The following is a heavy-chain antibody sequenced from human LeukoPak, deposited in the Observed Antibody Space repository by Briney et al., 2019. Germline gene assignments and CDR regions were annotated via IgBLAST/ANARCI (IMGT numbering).Heavy chain of an antibody. CDR2: IYHSKST. CDR1: GGSISSVDYL. Sequence: SSLTVSLTCAVYGGSISSVDYLWRSLRQPPGWGLEWIGYIYHSKSTHYNPSLKSRVTISVDRSNNQFSLKLSSVTAADAAVYFCARGRTTKEATITTNCDFWVQGTLVTVSS. CDR3: ARGRTTKEATITTNCDF. D-gene: IGHD5-12*01. J-gene: IGHJ4*02. V-gene: IGHV4-30-2*01.